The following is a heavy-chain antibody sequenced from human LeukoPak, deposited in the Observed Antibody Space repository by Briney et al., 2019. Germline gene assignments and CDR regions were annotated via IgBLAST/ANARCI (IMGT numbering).Heavy chain of an antibody. D-gene: IGHD2-2*01. CDR2: ITSSGSHI. Sequence: GGSLRLSCAASGFTFSDYNMNWVRQAPGKGLEWVSSITSSGSHIYYADSVRGRFTISRDNAKNSLYLQMNSLRAEDTAVYYCARTSDYWGQGTLVTVSS. CDR1: GFTFSDYN. CDR3: ARTSDY. J-gene: IGHJ4*02. V-gene: IGHV3-21*01.